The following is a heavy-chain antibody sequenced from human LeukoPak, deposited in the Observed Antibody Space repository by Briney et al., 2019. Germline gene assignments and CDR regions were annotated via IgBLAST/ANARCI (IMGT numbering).Heavy chain of an antibody. CDR2: IYYSGNT. J-gene: IGHJ4*02. V-gene: IGHV4-59*08. CDR1: GFTISSYY. Sequence: PSETLSLTCTASGFTISSYYWSWIRQPPGKGLEWIGYIYYSGNTNHNPSLKSRVTISLDTSKNQFSLKLSSVTAAVTAVYYCARRTKYSRYDYWGQGTLVTVSS. CDR3: ARRTKYSRYDY. D-gene: IGHD6-6*01.